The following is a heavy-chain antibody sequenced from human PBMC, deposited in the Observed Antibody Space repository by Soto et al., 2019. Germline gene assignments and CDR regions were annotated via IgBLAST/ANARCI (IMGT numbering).Heavy chain of an antibody. D-gene: IGHD3-9*01. CDR1: GGSISSSSYF. Sequence: QLQLQESGPGLVKPSETLSLTCTVSGGSISSSSYFWGRIRQPPGKGLEWIGSIYYSGSTYYNTSPKRRVTVSVDTSKIQFSLQLSSETAADTAVYYCARHPIDFWFDPWCQGTLVTVSS. V-gene: IGHV4-39*01. J-gene: IGHJ5*02. CDR2: IYYSGST. CDR3: ARHPIDFWFDP.